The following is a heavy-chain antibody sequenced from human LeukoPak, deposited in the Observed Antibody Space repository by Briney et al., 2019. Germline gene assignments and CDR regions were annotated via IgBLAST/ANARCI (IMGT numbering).Heavy chain of an antibody. CDR1: GFTFSSYA. V-gene: IGHV3-23*01. CDR2: ISGSGGST. CDR3: AKTNGYSSGFYDY. D-gene: IGHD6-19*01. J-gene: IGHJ4*02. Sequence: PGGSLKLSCAASGFTFSSYAMSWVRQAPGKGLEWVSAISGSGGSTYYADSVKGRFTISRDNSKNTLYLQMNSLRAEDTAVYYCAKTNGYSSGFYDYWGQGTLVTVSS.